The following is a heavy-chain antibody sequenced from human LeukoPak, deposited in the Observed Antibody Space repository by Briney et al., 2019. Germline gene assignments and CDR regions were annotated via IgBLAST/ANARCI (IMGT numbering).Heavy chain of an antibody. Sequence: GESLKISCKGSGYSFTNYRIGWVRQMPGKGLEGMGIIYPGGSDTRYSPSFQGQVTISADKSISTAYLQWSSLKASDTAMYYCARGYSSDLRGYFDNWGQGTLVTVSS. CDR2: IYPGGSDT. V-gene: IGHV5-51*01. J-gene: IGHJ4*02. D-gene: IGHD6-19*01. CDR1: GYSFTNYR. CDR3: ARGYSSDLRGYFDN.